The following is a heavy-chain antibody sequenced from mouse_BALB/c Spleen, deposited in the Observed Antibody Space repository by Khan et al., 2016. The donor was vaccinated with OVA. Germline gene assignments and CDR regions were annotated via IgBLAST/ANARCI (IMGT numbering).Heavy chain of an antibody. D-gene: IGHD2-4*01. J-gene: IGHJ3*01. CDR2: VSTGGSYT. V-gene: IGHV5-6*01. CDR1: GFTFSTYG. CDR3: ERPAYYYDSEEFAY. Sequence: EVELVESGGDLVKPGGSLKLSCAASGFTFSTYGMSWVRQTPDKRLEWVATVSTGGSYTYYTDSVKGRFTISRDNAKNTLYLQLSSLKSEDIAMFYCERPAYYYDSEEFAYWGQGTLVTVSA.